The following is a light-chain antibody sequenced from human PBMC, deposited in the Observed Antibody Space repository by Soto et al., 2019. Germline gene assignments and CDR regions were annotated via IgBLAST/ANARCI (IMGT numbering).Light chain of an antibody. V-gene: IGKV3-20*01. CDR3: QPYGSLWFT. CDR1: QSVSSSY. J-gene: IGKJ3*01. CDR2: GAS. Sequence: EIVLTQSPGTLSLSPGERATLSCRASQSVSSSYLAWYKQKPGQAPRLLIYGASSRATGIPDRFSGSGSGTDFTLTISSLEPEDFAVYYCQPYGSLWFTFGPGNKVDIK.